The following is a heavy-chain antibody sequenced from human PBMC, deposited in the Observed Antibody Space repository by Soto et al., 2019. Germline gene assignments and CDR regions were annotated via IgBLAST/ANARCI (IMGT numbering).Heavy chain of an antibody. CDR2: IYWYDDK. J-gene: IGHJ4*02. Sequence: QITLNESGPTVVRPTETLTLTGRFSGFSLTTSGVGVGWIRQSPGKAPEWLALIYWYDDKRYSESLKSRLTITKDTYKNQVVLTVSDLDPTDTDTYYYAQIVLRTVFGLVTTTAIYYDFWGQVTPVSVYS. CDR1: GFSLTTSGVG. V-gene: IGHV2-5*01. CDR3: AQIVLRTVFGLVTTTAIYYDF. D-gene: IGHD3-3*01.